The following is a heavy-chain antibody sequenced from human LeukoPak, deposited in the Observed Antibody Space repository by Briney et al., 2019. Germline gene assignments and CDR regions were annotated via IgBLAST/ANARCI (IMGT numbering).Heavy chain of an antibody. D-gene: IGHD2-2*01. CDR1: GGSISSSSYY. CDR3: AGSNTLSSTSSNFDL. V-gene: IGHV4-39*01. J-gene: IGHJ2*01. CDR2: IYYSGST. Sequence: SETLSFTCTVSGGSISSSSYYWGWIRQPPGKGLEWIGSIYYSGSTYYNPSLKSRVTISVDTSKNQFSLKLSSVTAADTAVYYCAGSNTLSSTSSNFDLWGRGTLVTVSS.